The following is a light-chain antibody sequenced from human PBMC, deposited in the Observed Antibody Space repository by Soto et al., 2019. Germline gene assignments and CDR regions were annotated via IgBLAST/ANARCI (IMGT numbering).Light chain of an antibody. CDR2: DVI. CDR3: CSYAGSYTYV. CDR1: ISDVGGCNC. J-gene: IGLJ1*01. V-gene: IGLV2-11*01. Sequence: QSVLTQPRSVSGSPGQSVTISCTGSISDVGGCNCVSWFQQHPGKAPKLMIYDVIKRPSGVPDRFSGSKSGNTASLTISGLQAEDEADYYCCSYAGSYTYVFGTGTKLTVL.